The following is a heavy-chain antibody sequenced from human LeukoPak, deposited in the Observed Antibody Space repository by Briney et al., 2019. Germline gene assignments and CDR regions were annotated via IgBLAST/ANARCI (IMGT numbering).Heavy chain of an antibody. CDR2: ISGYNGNT. D-gene: IGHD3-10*01. V-gene: IGHV1-18*01. CDR3: ARGFYGSGTYRYYYFDY. CDR1: GYTFSSYA. Sequence: GASVKVSCKASGYTFSSYAINWVRQAPGQGLEWMEWISGYNGNTNHAQKFQGRVTMTTDTSTSTAYMELRSLRSDDTAVYYCARGFYGSGTYRYYYFDYWGQGTLGTVSS. J-gene: IGHJ4*02.